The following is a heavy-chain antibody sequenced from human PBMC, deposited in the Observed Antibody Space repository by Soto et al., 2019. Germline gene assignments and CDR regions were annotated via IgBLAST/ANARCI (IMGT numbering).Heavy chain of an antibody. CDR3: ASYRSSPGPSYSSSVMDV. CDR2: ISYDGSNK. Sequence: LEWVAVISYDGSNKYYADYVKGRFTISRDNSKNSLYLQMNSLRAEDTAVYYCASYRSSPGPSYSSSVMDVLVKGTSVIV. V-gene: IGHV3-30-3*01. D-gene: IGHD6-6*01. J-gene: IGHJ6*03.